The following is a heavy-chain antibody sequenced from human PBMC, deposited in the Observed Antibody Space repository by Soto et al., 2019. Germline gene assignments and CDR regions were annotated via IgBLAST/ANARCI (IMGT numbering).Heavy chain of an antibody. V-gene: IGHV3-11*04. J-gene: IGHJ6*02. Sequence: PGGSLRLSCAASGYTFSDYYMSWIRQAPGKGLEWISYIDTSGTKIYYADSVKGRFTITRDNSKNSLYLQMNSLRPEDTALYYCAKDSDQLLFDYYYYGMDVWGQGTTVTVSS. CDR1: GYTFSDYY. D-gene: IGHD2-2*01. CDR3: AKDSDQLLFDYYYYGMDV. CDR2: IDTSGTKI.